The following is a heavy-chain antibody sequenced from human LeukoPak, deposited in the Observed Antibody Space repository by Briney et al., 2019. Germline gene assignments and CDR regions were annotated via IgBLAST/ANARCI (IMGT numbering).Heavy chain of an antibody. Sequence: SVKVSCKASGGTFSSYAISWVRQAPGQGLEWMGGIIPIFGTANYAQKFQGRVTITAVESTSTAYMELSSLRSEDTAVYYCARVEDGYSYGATFDYWGQGTLVTVSS. V-gene: IGHV1-69*01. CDR2: IIPIFGTA. CDR3: ARVEDGYSYGATFDY. J-gene: IGHJ4*02. D-gene: IGHD5-18*01. CDR1: GGTFSSYA.